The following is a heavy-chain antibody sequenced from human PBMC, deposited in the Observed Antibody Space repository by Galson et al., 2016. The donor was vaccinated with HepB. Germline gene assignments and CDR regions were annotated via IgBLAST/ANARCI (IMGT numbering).Heavy chain of an antibody. Sequence: SVKVSCKASGYTFTSYALHWVRQAPGQSLEWMGWISAGNGNTKYSHNFQGRVTITRDTSATIAYMELSSLRSEDTAVYYCARESLRGGWGSGFDYWGQGTLVTVSS. CDR3: ARESLRGGWGSGFDY. CDR2: ISAGNGNT. V-gene: IGHV1-3*01. CDR1: GYTFTSYA. D-gene: IGHD3-10*01. J-gene: IGHJ4*02.